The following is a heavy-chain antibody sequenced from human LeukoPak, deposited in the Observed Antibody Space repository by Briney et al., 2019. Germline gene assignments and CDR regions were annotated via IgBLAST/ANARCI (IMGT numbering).Heavy chain of an antibody. CDR1: GFTFGDYA. V-gene: IGHV3-49*04. Sequence: GRSLRLSCTASGFTFGDYAMSWVRQAPGKGLEWVGFIRSKAYGGTTEYAASVKGRFTISRDDSKSIAYLQMNSLKTEDTAVYYCTSGTTVTTGRYYYGMDVWGKGTTVTVSS. CDR3: TSGTTVTTGRYYYGMDV. D-gene: IGHD4-17*01. J-gene: IGHJ6*04. CDR2: IRSKAYGGTT.